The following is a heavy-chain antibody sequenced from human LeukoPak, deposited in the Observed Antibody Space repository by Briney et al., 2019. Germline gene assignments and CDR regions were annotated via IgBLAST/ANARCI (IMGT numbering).Heavy chain of an antibody. CDR1: GFTFSRYE. V-gene: IGHV3-21*01. CDR3: AIDRYSSGWYTFDY. Sequence: PGGSLRLSCAASGFTFSRYEMNWVRQAPGKGLEWVSSISSSSSYISYADSVKGRFTISRDNAKNSLDLQMNSLRAEDTAVYYCAIDRYSSGWYTFDYWGQGTLVTVSS. D-gene: IGHD6-19*01. J-gene: IGHJ4*02. CDR2: ISSSSSYI.